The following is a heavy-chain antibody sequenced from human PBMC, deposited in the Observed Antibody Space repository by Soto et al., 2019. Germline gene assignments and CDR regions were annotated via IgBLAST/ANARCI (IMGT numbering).Heavy chain of an antibody. CDR1: GFTVSSYT. D-gene: IGHD6-13*01. CDR3: AKGVDSSRTLNLYGMDV. Sequence: GGSLTLSCEASGFTVSSYTMSWVRQAPGKGLAWVSAISGSGGSTYYADSVKGRFTISRDNSKNTLYLQMNSLRAEDTAVYYCAKGVDSSRTLNLYGMDVWGQGTTVTVSS. V-gene: IGHV3-23*01. J-gene: IGHJ6*02. CDR2: ISGSGGST.